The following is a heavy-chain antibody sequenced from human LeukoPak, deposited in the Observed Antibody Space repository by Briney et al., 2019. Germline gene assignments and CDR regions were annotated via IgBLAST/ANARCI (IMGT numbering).Heavy chain of an antibody. V-gene: IGHV1-8*01. Sequence: ASVKVSCKASGFTFTSYDINWVRQATGQGLEWMGWMNPNSGNTGYAQKFQGRVTMTRNTSTSTAYMELSSLRSEDTAVYYCARVTGPRYYYYYGMDVWGQGTTVTVSS. CDR1: GFTFTSYD. D-gene: IGHD1-1*01. CDR2: MNPNSGNT. CDR3: ARVTGPRYYYYYGMDV. J-gene: IGHJ6*02.